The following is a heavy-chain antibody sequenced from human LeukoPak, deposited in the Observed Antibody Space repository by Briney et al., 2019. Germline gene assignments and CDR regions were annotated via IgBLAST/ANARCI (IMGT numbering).Heavy chain of an antibody. V-gene: IGHV1-2*02. Sequence: ASVKVSFKAFGYTFTSYAMNCVRQAPGQGLEWMGGINLNSGVTNYAQKFQGRVTMTRDTSISTAYMELSRLRSDDTAVYYCARGGDYDILTGYLSSDYFDYWGQGTLVTVSS. CDR2: INLNSGVT. D-gene: IGHD3-9*01. CDR3: ARGGDYDILTGYLSSDYFDY. J-gene: IGHJ4*02. CDR1: GYTFTSYA.